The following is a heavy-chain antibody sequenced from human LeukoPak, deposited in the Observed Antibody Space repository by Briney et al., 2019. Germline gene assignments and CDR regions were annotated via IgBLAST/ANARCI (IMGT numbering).Heavy chain of an antibody. V-gene: IGHV1-69*06. Sequence: SVKVSCKASGGTFISYAISWVRQAPGQGLEWMGGIIPIFGRGNYAQKFQGRVTITADKSTSTAYMELSSLRSEDTAVYYCAREDNWNYFDYWGQGTLVTVSS. CDR2: IIPIFGRG. J-gene: IGHJ4*02. CDR3: AREDNWNYFDY. CDR1: GGTFISYA. D-gene: IGHD1-20*01.